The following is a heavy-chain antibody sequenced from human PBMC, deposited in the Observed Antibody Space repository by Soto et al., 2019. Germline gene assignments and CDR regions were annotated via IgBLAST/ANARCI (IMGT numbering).Heavy chain of an antibody. CDR3: AAAALVPAAMPYYYYYGMDV. Sequence: SVKVSCKASGFTFTSSAVQWVRQARGQRLEWIGWIVVGSGNTNYAQKFQERVTITRDMSTSTAYMELSSLRSEDTAVYYCAAAALVPAAMPYYYYYGMDVWGQGTTVTVSS. D-gene: IGHD2-2*01. J-gene: IGHJ6*02. V-gene: IGHV1-58*01. CDR1: GFTFTSSA. CDR2: IVVGSGNT.